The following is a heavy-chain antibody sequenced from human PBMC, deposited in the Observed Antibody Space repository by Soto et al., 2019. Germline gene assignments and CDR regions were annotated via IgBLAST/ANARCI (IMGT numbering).Heavy chain of an antibody. Sequence: QVRLVQSGAEVKKPGASVKVSCKASGYIFTNYGISCVRQAPGQGLEWMGWISVYRGDTEYARKLQGRVTMTTDTSTSTAYMEHRSLSSDETAVYFCARGTHYYGSAGDEMDVWGQGTTVTVSS. D-gene: IGHD3-10*01. CDR2: ISVYRGDT. CDR1: GYIFTNYG. CDR3: ARGTHYYGSAGDEMDV. V-gene: IGHV1-18*01. J-gene: IGHJ6*02.